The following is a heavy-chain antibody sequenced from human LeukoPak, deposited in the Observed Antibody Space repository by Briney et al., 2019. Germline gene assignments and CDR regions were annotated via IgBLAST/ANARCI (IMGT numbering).Heavy chain of an antibody. CDR1: GGSISSYY. V-gene: IGHV4-59*01. CDR3: ARLIVGAIHTYFDY. J-gene: IGHJ4*02. Sequence: ASETLSLTCTVSGGSISSYYWSWIRQPPGKGLEWIGYIYYSGSTNYNPSLKSRVTISVDTSKNQFSLKLSSVTAADTAVYYCARLIVGAIHTYFDYWGQGTLVTVSS. CDR2: IYYSGST. D-gene: IGHD1-26*01.